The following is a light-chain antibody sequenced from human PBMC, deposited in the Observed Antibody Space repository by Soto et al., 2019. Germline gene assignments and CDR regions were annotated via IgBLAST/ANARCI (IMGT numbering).Light chain of an antibody. J-gene: IGKJ4*01. CDR2: GAS. Sequence: EIVLTQSPGTLSLSPEERATLSCRASQSVSSSYLAWYQQKPGQAPRLLIYGASSRATGIPDRLSGSGSGTDFTLTISRLEPEDFAVYYCQQDDSSPLTFGGGTKVEIK. CDR1: QSVSSSY. CDR3: QQDDSSPLT. V-gene: IGKV3-20*01.